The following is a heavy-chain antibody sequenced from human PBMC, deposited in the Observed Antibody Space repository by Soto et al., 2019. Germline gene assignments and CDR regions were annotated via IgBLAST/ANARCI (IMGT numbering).Heavy chain of an antibody. Sequence: SETLSLTCTVSGVSVSSGSYYWSWIRQPPGKGLEWIGYIYYSGSTNYNPSLKSRVTISVDTSKNQFSLKLSSVTAADTAVYYCYSSSSHFDYWGQGTLVTVSS. J-gene: IGHJ4*02. CDR3: YSSSSHFDY. V-gene: IGHV4-61*01. D-gene: IGHD6-6*01. CDR1: GVSVSSGSYY. CDR2: IYYSGST.